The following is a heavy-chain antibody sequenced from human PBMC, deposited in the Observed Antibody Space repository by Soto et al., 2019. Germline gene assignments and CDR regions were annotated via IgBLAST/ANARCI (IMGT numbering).Heavy chain of an antibody. D-gene: IGHD2-15*01. V-gene: IGHV1-3*01. CDR3: AVGGGGTRY. Sequence: QVHLVQSGAEVTKPGASVKVSCKTSGYTFNSFAIHWVRQDPGQGLEWMAWINPGDGYARILPQFQGRVTITRDTSATTAFMELNSLTSGDTAVYYCAVGGGGTRYWGQGTQVTVSS. J-gene: IGHJ4*02. CDR2: INPGDGYA. CDR1: GYTFNSFA.